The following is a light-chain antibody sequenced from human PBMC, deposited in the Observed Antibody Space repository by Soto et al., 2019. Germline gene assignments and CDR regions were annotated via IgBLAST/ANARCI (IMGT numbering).Light chain of an antibody. Sequence: DIQMTQTPSSPSASVGARVTITSRASQSIKNCLAWYQRKPGRAPKLLIYDASSLQSGVPSRFSGSGSGTEFTFTISSLQPEDIATNYCQQCCSYSRTFGQGTKVDI. CDR2: DAS. CDR1: QSIKNC. CDR3: QQCCSYSRT. V-gene: IGKV1-5*01. J-gene: IGKJ1*01.